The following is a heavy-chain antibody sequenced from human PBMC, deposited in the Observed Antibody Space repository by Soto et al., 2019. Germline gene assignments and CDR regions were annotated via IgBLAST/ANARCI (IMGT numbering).Heavy chain of an antibody. V-gene: IGHV1-46*01. CDR1: GYTFTMYY. Sequence: ASVKVSCKASGYTFTMYYMHGVGQAPGQGLEGMGIINPSGGSTSYAQKFQGRVTMTRDTSTSTVYMELSSLRSEDTAVYYCARVGVGSYVRFDPWGQGTLVTVSS. D-gene: IGHD1-26*01. CDR2: INPSGGST. CDR3: ARVGVGSYVRFDP. J-gene: IGHJ5*02.